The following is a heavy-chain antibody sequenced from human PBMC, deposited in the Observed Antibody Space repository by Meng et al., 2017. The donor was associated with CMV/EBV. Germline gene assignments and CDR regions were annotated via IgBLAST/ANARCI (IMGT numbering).Heavy chain of an antibody. D-gene: IGHD3-22*01. V-gene: IGHV3-30*02. J-gene: IGHJ4*02. CDR1: EFTFSSYG. CDR2: IRYDGSNK. Sequence: GESLKISCAASEFTFSSYGMHWVRQAPGKGLEWVAFIRYDGSNKYYADSVKGRFTISRDNSKNTLYLQMNSLRAEDTAVYYCAKDPRDSYYYDSSGYVWGQGTLVTVSS. CDR3: AKDPRDSYYYDSSGYV.